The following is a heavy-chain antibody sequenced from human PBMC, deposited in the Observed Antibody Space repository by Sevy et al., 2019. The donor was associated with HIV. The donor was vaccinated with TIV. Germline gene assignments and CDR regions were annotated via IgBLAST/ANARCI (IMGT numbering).Heavy chain of an antibody. J-gene: IGHJ4*02. Sequence: GGSMRLSCRASGFTFDDYTMSWVRQAPGKGLEWVGRIKSKADGGTIDYAAPVKGRFTISRDDSKNTLYLQMNSLKTEDTAVYYCARERSGSHDYWGQGTLVTVSS. CDR2: IKSKADGGTI. CDR1: GFTFDDYT. V-gene: IGHV3-15*01. CDR3: ARERSGSHDY. D-gene: IGHD1-26*01.